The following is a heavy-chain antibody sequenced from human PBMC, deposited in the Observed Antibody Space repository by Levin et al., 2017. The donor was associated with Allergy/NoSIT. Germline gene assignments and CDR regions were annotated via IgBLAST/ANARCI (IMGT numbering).Heavy chain of an antibody. J-gene: IGHJ4*02. Sequence: SETLSLTCTVSGGSISSYYWSWIRQPPGKGLEWIGYIYYSGSTNYNPSLKSRVTISVDTSKNQFSLKLSSVTAADTAVYYCARHSASFYGDYHFDYWGQGTLVTVSS. D-gene: IGHD4-17*01. CDR1: GGSISSYY. CDR3: ARHSASFYGDYHFDY. V-gene: IGHV4-59*08. CDR2: IYYSGST.